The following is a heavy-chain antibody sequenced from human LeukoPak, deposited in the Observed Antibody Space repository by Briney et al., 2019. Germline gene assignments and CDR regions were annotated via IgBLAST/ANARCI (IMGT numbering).Heavy chain of an antibody. D-gene: IGHD6-13*01. J-gene: IGHJ6*03. V-gene: IGHV1-18*01. CDR3: ARDEDSSSWYTNSYYMDV. CDR1: GYTFTSYG. CDR2: ISAYNGNT. Sequence: GASVKVSCKASGYTFTSYGISWVRQAPGQGLEWMGWISAYNGNTNYAQKLQGRVTMTTDTSTSTAYMELRSLRSDDTAVYYCARDEDSSSWYTNSYYMDVWGKGTTVTVS.